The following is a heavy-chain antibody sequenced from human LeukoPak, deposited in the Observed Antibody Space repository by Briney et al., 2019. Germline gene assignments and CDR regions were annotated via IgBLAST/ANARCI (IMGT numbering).Heavy chain of an antibody. CDR2: ISSSSSYI. Sequence: PGGSLRLSCAASGFTFSSYSMNWVRQAPGKGLEWVSSISSSSSYIYYADSVKGRFTISRDNAKNSLYLQMNSLRAEDTAVYYCAREMKVGAKRDYWGQGTLVTVSS. D-gene: IGHD1-26*01. CDR1: GFTFSSYS. CDR3: AREMKVGAKRDY. J-gene: IGHJ4*02. V-gene: IGHV3-21*01.